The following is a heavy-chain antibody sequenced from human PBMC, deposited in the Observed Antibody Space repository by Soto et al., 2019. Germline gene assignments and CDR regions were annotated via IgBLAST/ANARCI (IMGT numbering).Heavy chain of an antibody. CDR3: AKRGLVQKAPYYYYYMDV. V-gene: IGHV3-23*01. J-gene: IGHJ6*03. CDR2: ISGSGGST. CDR1: GFTFSSYA. Sequence: GGSLRLSCAASGFTFSSYAMSWVRQAPWKGLEWVSAISGSGGSTYYADSVKGRFTISRDNSKNTLYLQMNSLRAEDTAVYYCAKRGLVQKAPYYYYYMDVWGKGTTVTVSS. D-gene: IGHD6-6*01.